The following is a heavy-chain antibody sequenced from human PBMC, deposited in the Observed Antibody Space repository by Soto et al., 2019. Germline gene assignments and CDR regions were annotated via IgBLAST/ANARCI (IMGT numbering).Heavy chain of an antibody. D-gene: IGHD6-19*01. Sequence: EVQLVESGGGLVQPGGSLRLSCAASGFTFSSYAMHWVRQAPGKGLEYVSAISSNEGSTYYANSVKGRFTISRDNSKITLYLQMGSLRTEDMAVYYCARGGLYIAVAGRTFDYWGQGTLVTVSS. V-gene: IGHV3-64*01. J-gene: IGHJ4*02. CDR1: GFTFSSYA. CDR2: ISSNEGST. CDR3: ARGGLYIAVAGRTFDY.